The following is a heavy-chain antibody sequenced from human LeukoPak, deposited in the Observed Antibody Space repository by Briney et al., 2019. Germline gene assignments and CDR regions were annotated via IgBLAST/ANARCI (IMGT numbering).Heavy chain of an antibody. V-gene: IGHV3-53*01. CDR1: GFTVSSNY. CDR2: IYSGRST. Sequence: PGGSLRLSCAASGFTVSSNYMSWVRQAPGKGLEWVSVIYSGRSTYYADSVKGRFIISRDNSKNTLLLQMNSLRAEDTAVYYCVRDVHYSDSSGYYSCAFDIWGQGTRVTVSS. D-gene: IGHD3-22*01. J-gene: IGHJ3*02. CDR3: VRDVHYSDSSGYYSCAFDI.